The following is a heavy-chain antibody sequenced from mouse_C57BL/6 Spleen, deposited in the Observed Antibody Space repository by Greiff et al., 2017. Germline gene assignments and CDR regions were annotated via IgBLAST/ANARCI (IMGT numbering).Heavy chain of an antibody. V-gene: IGHV1-69*01. CDR2: IAPSGSYT. Sequence: QVQLQQPGAELVMPGASVKLSCTASGYTFTSYWMHWVQQRPGQGLEWIGEIAPSGSYTNYHQKFKGKSTLTVDKSSSTAYMQLSSLQSEDSAVYYGASGEDGNWFAYGGQGTLVTVSA. CDR3: ASGEDGNWFAY. CDR1: GYTFTSYW. J-gene: IGHJ3*01. D-gene: IGHD2-1*01.